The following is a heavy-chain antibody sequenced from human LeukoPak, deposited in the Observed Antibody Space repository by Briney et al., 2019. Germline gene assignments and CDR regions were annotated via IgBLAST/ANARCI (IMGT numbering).Heavy chain of an antibody. CDR3: ARYDYGDYRIDP. J-gene: IGHJ5*02. CDR2: IYYSGST. V-gene: IGHV4-31*03. D-gene: IGHD4-17*01. Sequence: SETLSLTCTVSGGSISSGGYYCSWIRQYPGKGLESIGYIYYSGSTYYNPSLKSRVTISVDTSKNQFSLKLSSVTAADTAVYYCARYDYGDYRIDPWGQGTLVTVSS. CDR1: GGSISSGGYY.